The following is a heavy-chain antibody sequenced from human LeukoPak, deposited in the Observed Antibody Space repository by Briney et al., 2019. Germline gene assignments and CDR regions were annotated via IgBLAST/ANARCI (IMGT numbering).Heavy chain of an antibody. CDR2: ISYDGSNK. J-gene: IGHJ6*02. Sequence: GGSLRLSCAASGFTFSSYAMPWVRQAPGKGLEWVAVISYDGSNKYYADSVKGRFTISRDNSKNTLYLQMNSLRAEDTAVYYCARGGYYGSGPMDVWGQGTTVTVS. D-gene: IGHD3-10*01. CDR1: GFTFSSYA. V-gene: IGHV3-30-3*01. CDR3: ARGGYYGSGPMDV.